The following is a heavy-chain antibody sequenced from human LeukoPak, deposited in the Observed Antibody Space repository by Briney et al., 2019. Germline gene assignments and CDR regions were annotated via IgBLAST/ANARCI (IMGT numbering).Heavy chain of an antibody. CDR3: AKDYAYYYGSGIGGFDY. Sequence: PGGSLRLSCAAPGFTFSSYAMSWVRQVPGKGLEWVSAISGSGGSTYYADSVKGRFTISRDKSNNTLYLQMNSLRAEDTAVYYCAKDYAYYYGSGIGGFDYWGQGTLVTVSS. CDR1: GFTFSSYA. J-gene: IGHJ4*02. CDR2: ISGSGGST. V-gene: IGHV3-23*01. D-gene: IGHD3-10*01.